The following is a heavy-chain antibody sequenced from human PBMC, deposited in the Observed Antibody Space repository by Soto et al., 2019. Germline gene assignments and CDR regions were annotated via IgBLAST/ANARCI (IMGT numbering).Heavy chain of an antibody. V-gene: IGHV3-7*03. CDR3: ARDWRDGYNRNFDY. D-gene: IGHD5-12*01. CDR2: IKQDGSEQ. CDR1: GFTFSSYW. J-gene: IGHJ4*02. Sequence: EVQLVESGGGLVQPGGSLRLSCAASGFTFSSYWMSWVRQAPGKGLEWVANIKQDGSEQYYVDSVKGRFTISRDNAENSLYLQMNSLRAEDTAVYYCARDWRDGYNRNFDYWGQGTLVNVSS.